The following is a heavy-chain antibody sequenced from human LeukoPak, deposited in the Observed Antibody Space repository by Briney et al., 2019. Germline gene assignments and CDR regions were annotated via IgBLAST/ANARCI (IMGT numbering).Heavy chain of an antibody. CDR1: GGSISSSSYY. D-gene: IGHD3-9*01. J-gene: IGHJ1*01. CDR2: IYYSGST. CDR3: ATSAGVLRYFDWLLYFQH. V-gene: IGHV4-39*01. Sequence: SETLSLTCTVSGGSISSSSYYWGWIRRPPGKGLEWIGSIYYSGSTYYNPSLKSRVTISVDTSKNQFSLKLSSVTAADTAVYYCATSAGVLRYFDWLLYFQHWGQGTLVTVSS.